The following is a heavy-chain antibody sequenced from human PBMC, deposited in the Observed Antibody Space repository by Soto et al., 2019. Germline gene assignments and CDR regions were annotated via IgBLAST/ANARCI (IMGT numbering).Heavy chain of an antibody. Sequence: GGSLRLSCVASGFTFKSYAMTWVRQAPGKGLEWVSSMSGGVTFYADSVKGRFTISRDNSKNTLYLQMNSLRAEDTAVYYCAKHGRSSSSSSYYYMDVWGKGTMVTVSS. D-gene: IGHD6-13*01. J-gene: IGHJ6*03. CDR1: GFTFKSYA. CDR3: AKHGRSSSSSSYYYMDV. CDR2: MSGGVT. V-gene: IGHV3-23*01.